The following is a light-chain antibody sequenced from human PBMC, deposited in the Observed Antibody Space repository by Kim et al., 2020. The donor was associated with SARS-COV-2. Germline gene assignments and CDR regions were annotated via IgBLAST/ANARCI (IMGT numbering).Light chain of an antibody. Sequence: STSVGDRVTITCQASQDISNSLNWYQQKPGKAPKLLINGASNLETGVPSRFSGSGFGTDFTFTIRSLQPEDVATYYCQQSYNLPYTFGQGTKLEI. CDR1: QDISNS. J-gene: IGKJ2*01. V-gene: IGKV1-33*01. CDR2: GAS. CDR3: QQSYNLPYT.